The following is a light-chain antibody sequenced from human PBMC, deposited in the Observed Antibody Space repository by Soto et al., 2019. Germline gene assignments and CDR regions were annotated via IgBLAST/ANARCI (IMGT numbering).Light chain of an antibody. J-gene: IGLJ2*01. CDR2: DVS. CDR3: SSYTSSSTSVV. CDR1: SSDVGGYNY. Sequence: QSALTQPASVSGSPGQSITISCTGTSSDVGGYNYVSWYQQHPGKAPQLMIYDVSNRPSGVSNRFSGSKSGNTASLTISGLQAEDEADYCCSSYTSSSTSVVFGGGTKLTVL. V-gene: IGLV2-14*01.